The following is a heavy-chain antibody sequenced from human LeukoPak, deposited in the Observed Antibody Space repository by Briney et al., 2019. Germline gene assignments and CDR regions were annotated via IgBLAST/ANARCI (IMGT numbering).Heavy chain of an antibody. D-gene: IGHD3-10*01. J-gene: IGHJ6*02. Sequence: PGGSLRLSCAASGFTFSSYWMHWVRQAPGKGLVWVSRINSDGSSTSYADSVKGRFTISRDNAKNTLYLQMNSLRAEDTAVYYCARDFVVRGVIQSSYYYYYYGMDVWGQGTRSPSP. CDR2: INSDGSST. CDR1: GFTFSSYW. V-gene: IGHV3-74*01. CDR3: ARDFVVRGVIQSSYYYYYYGMDV.